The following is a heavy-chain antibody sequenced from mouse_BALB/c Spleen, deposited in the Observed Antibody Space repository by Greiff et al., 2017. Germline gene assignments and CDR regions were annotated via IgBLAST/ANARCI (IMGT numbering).Heavy chain of an antibody. CDR1: GYAFTNYL. Sequence: QVQLQQSGAELVRPGTSVKVSCKASGYAFTNYLIEWVKQRPGQGLEWIGVINPGSGGTNYNEKFKGKATLTADKSSSTAYMQLSSLTSDDSAVYFCARFYYDYGGFAYWGQGTLVTVSA. D-gene: IGHD2-4*01. V-gene: IGHV1-54*01. J-gene: IGHJ3*01. CDR2: INPGSGGT. CDR3: ARFYYDYGGFAY.